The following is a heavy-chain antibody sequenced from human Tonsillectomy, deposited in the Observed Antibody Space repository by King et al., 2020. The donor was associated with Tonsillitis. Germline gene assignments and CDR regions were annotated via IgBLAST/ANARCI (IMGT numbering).Heavy chain of an antibody. CDR3: ARLKAGRGGPDAFDI. CDR1: GYSFTSYW. J-gene: IGHJ3*02. D-gene: IGHD3-10*01. Sequence: QLVQSGAEVKKPGESLKISCKGSGYSFTSYWIGWVRQMPGKGLEWRGIIYPGDSDSRYSPSFQGQVTISADKSISTAYLQWSSLKASDTASYYGARLKAGRGGPDAFDIWGQGTMVTVFS. V-gene: IGHV5-51*01. CDR2: IYPGDSDS.